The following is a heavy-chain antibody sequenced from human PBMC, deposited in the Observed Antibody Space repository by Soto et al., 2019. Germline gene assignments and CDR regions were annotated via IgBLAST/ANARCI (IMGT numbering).Heavy chain of an antibody. CDR2: ISSSSTI. CDR3: ARFFGSGFDY. D-gene: IGHD6-19*01. CDR1: GFTFSSYS. Sequence: GESLKISCAASGFTFSSYSMNWVRQAPGKGLEWVSYISSSSTIYYADSVKGRFTISRDNAKTSLYLQMDSLRYEDTAVYYCARFFGSGFDYWGQGTLVTVSS. V-gene: IGHV3-48*02. J-gene: IGHJ4*02.